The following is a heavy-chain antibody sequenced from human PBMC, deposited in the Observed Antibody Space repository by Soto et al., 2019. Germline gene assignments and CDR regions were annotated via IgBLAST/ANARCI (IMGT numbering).Heavy chain of an antibody. CDR1: GFTFSDYY. D-gene: IGHD2-2*01. V-gene: IGHV3-11*01. Sequence: GGSLRLSCAASGFTFSDYYMSWIRQAPGKGLEWVSYISSSGSTIYYADSVKGRFTISRDNAKNSLYLQMNSLRAEDTAVYYCARGRAVVVPAPGAFDIWGQGTMVTVSS. J-gene: IGHJ3*02. CDR2: ISSSGSTI. CDR3: ARGRAVVVPAPGAFDI.